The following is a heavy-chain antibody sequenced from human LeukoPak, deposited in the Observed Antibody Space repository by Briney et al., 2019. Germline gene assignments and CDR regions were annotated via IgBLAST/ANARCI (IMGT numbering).Heavy chain of an antibody. CDR1: GFTFSSYA. J-gene: IGHJ4*02. Sequence: GGSLRLSCAASGFTFSSYAMSWVRQAPGKGLEWVSAISGSGGSTYYADSVKGRFTISRDNSKNTLYLQMNSLRAEDTAVYYCAKDDYGVTARGSIDYWGQGTLVTVSS. CDR2: ISGSGGST. CDR3: AKDDYGVTARGSIDY. V-gene: IGHV3-23*01. D-gene: IGHD4-17*01.